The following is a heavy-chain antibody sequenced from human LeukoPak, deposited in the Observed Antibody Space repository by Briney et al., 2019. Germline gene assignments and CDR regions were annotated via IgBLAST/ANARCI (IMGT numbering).Heavy chain of an antibody. Sequence: GGSLKISWPSSGCSFTNYWIGGVPPIPGKGLGGMGIIDPRDAETRYTPSFQGHLTISADNSPSTDYLQWNSLKASATAMYYCARQTAMGRSGDYWGQGTLVTVSS. J-gene: IGHJ4*02. CDR3: ARQTAMGRSGDY. CDR1: GCSFTNYW. V-gene: IGHV5-51*01. CDR2: IDPRDAET. D-gene: IGHD5-18*01.